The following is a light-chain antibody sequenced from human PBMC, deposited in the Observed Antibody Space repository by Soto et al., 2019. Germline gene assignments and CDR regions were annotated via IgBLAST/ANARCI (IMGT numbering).Light chain of an antibody. CDR1: NVGSYS. V-gene: IGLV3-21*02. J-gene: IGLJ1*01. CDR2: DDS. Sequence: SYELTQPPSVSVAPGQTASIMGGGNNVGSYSVHWYQQKPGQAPVLVVNDDSDRPSGIPERFSGSKSGNTATLTISRVEAGDEADYYCQVWHSSRDQHVFGGGTKVTVL. CDR3: QVWHSSRDQHV.